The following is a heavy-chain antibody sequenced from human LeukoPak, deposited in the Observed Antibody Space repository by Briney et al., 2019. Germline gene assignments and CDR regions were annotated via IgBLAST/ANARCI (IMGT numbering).Heavy chain of an antibody. CDR3: ARDRGGIAVAGNYFDY. D-gene: IGHD6-19*01. CDR2: ISSSSSYI. J-gene: IGHJ4*02. V-gene: IGHV3-21*01. CDR1: GFTFSSYR. Sequence: GGSLRLSCAASGFTFSSYRMNWVRQAPGKGLEWVSSISSSSSYIYYADSVKGRFTISRDNAKNSLYLQMNSLRAEDTAVYYCARDRGGIAVAGNYFDYWGQGTLVTVSS.